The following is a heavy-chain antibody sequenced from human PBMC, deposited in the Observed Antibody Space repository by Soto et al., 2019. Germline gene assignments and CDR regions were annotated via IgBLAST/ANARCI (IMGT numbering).Heavy chain of an antibody. Sequence: PGESLKISCKGSGYSFTSYWISWVRQMPGKGLEWMGRIDPSDSYTNYSPSFQGHVTISADKSISTAYLQWSSLKASDTAMYYCARRSRQWLDGWWFDPWGQGTLVTVSS. CDR2: IDPSDSYT. CDR1: GYSFTSYW. D-gene: IGHD6-19*01. J-gene: IGHJ5*02. V-gene: IGHV5-10-1*01. CDR3: ARRSRQWLDGWWFDP.